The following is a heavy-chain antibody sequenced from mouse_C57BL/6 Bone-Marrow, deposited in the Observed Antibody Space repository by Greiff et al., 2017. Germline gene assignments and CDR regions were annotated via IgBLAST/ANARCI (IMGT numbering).Heavy chain of an antibody. D-gene: IGHD1-3*01. CDR2: ISSGGSYT. CDR3: AGHNYEFNFDY. Sequence: DVKLVESGGDLVKPGGSLKLSCAASGFTFSSYGMSWVRQTPDKRLAWVATISSGGSYTYYPDSVKGRFTISRDNAKNTLYLQMSSLKSEDTAMYYCAGHNYEFNFDYWGQGTTLTVSS. V-gene: IGHV5-6*02. CDR1: GFTFSSYG. J-gene: IGHJ2*01.